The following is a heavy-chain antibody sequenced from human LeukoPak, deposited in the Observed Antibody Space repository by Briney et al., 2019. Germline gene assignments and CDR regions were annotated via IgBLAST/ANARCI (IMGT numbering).Heavy chain of an antibody. V-gene: IGHV4-39*01. Sequence: PSETLSLTCTVSAGSILSSSYFWGWIRQPPGKGLEWIGNIYYSGTTYYNPSLKTRVTISVDMSKSQFSLKLKSVTAADTAVYYCAVYSSSFDCWGQGTLVTVSS. D-gene: IGHD6-19*01. CDR2: IYYSGTT. CDR1: AGSILSSSYF. CDR3: AVYSSSFDC. J-gene: IGHJ4*02.